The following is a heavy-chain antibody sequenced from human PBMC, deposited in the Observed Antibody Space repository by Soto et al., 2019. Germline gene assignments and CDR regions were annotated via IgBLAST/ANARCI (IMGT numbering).Heavy chain of an antibody. CDR1: GGSISTSSYY. Sequence: PSETLSLTCTVSGGSISTSSYYWGWIRQPPGKGLEWIGSIYYSGGTYYNPSLKSRVTISVDTSKNQFSLKLSSVTAADTAVYYCARRNYGSGSYPSYFDYWGQGTLVTVSS. CDR2: IYYSGGT. V-gene: IGHV4-39*01. D-gene: IGHD3-10*01. CDR3: ARRNYGSGSYPSYFDY. J-gene: IGHJ4*02.